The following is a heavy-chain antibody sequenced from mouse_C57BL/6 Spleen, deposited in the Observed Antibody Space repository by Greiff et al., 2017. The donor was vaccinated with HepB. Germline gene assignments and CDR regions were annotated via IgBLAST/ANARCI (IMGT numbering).Heavy chain of an antibody. V-gene: IGHV3-6*01. CDR1: GYSITSGYY. Sequence: DVHLVESGPGLVKPSQSLSLTCSVTGYSITSGYYWNWIRQFPGNQLEWMGYISYDGSNNYNPSLKNRISITLDTSKNQFFLKLNSVTTEDTATYYCAKKAYYGSSYWYFDVWGTGTTVTVSS. D-gene: IGHD1-1*01. CDR2: ISYDGSN. CDR3: AKKAYYGSSYWYFDV. J-gene: IGHJ1*03.